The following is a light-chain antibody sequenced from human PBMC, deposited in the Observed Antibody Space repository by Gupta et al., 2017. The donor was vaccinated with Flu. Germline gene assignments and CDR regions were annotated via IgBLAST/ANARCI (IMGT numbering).Light chain of an antibody. CDR3: ATWADSLNAWL. CDR1: NSNVGSTT. V-gene: IGLV1-44*01. CDR2: SNN. Sequence: QSVLSQPPSASATPGQRVSISCSGSNSNVGSTTVIWYQHRPGTAPKILIHSNNQRPAGVSDRFSASKSGTTASLAISGLHSEDEADDDCATWADSLNAWLFGGGTKLTVL. J-gene: IGLJ2*01.